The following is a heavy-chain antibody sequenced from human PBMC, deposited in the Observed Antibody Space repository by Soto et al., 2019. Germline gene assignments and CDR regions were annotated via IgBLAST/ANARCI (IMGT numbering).Heavy chain of an antibody. Sequence: SETLSLTCTVSVVSVSSGSYYCTWIRQPPWKGLEWIGYIYDSGSTNYNPSLKSRVIISVDTYKNQFSLNLRSVTAADTAVYFCARDSRDNRNPANWFHPWGQATLVTVSS. CDR1: VVSVSSGSYY. CDR3: ARDSRDNRNPANWFHP. V-gene: IGHV4-61*01. CDR2: IYDSGST. J-gene: IGHJ5*02. D-gene: IGHD3-9*01.